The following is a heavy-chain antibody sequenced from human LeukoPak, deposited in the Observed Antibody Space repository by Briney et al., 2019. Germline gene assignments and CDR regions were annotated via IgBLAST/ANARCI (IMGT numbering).Heavy chain of an antibody. CDR1: GFTFSSYA. Sequence: GGSLRLSRAASGFTFSSYAMSWVRQAPGKGLEWVSAISGSGGSTYYADSVKGRFTISRDNSKNTLYLQMNSLRAEDTAVYYCATSGCSSTSCPNYGMDVWGQGTTVTVSS. J-gene: IGHJ6*02. CDR3: ATSGCSSTSCPNYGMDV. D-gene: IGHD2-2*01. V-gene: IGHV3-23*01. CDR2: ISGSGGST.